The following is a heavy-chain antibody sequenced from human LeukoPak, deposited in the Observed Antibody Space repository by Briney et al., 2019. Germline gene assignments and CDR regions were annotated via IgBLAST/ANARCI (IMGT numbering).Heavy chain of an antibody. CDR2: TYPGDSDT. CDR1: GYSFTSYW. J-gene: IGHJ5*02. V-gene: IGHV5-51*01. Sequence: GESLKISCKGSGYSFTSYWIGWVRQMPGKGLEWMGITYPGDSDTRYSPSFQGQVTISADKSISTAYLQWSSLKASDTAMYYCARRAAAGGDWFDPWGQGTLVTVSP. CDR3: ARRAAAGGDWFDP. D-gene: IGHD6-13*01.